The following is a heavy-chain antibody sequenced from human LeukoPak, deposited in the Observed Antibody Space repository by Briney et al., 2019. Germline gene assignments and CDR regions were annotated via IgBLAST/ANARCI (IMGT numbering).Heavy chain of an antibody. Sequence: PGGSLRLSCAASGFTFSSYSMNWVRQAPGKGLELVSSISSSSSYIYYADSVKGRFTISRDNAKNSLYLQMNSLRAEDTAVYYCARGDYGELYYMDVWGKGTTVTVSS. J-gene: IGHJ6*03. CDR3: ARGDYGELYYMDV. D-gene: IGHD4-17*01. CDR2: ISSSSSYI. CDR1: GFTFSSYS. V-gene: IGHV3-21*01.